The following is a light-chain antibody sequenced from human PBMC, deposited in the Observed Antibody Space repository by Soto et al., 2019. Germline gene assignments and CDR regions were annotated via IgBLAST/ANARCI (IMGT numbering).Light chain of an antibody. CDR1: SSDVGTYKY. Sequence: QSALTQPASVSGSPGQSITISCTGTSSDVGTYKYVSWYQQHPGKAPKLMIYEVSNWPSGVSNRFSGSKSGNTASLTISGLQAEDEADYYCSSYTISSTWVFGGGTKLTVL. CDR3: SSYTISSTWV. V-gene: IGLV2-14*01. J-gene: IGLJ3*02. CDR2: EVS.